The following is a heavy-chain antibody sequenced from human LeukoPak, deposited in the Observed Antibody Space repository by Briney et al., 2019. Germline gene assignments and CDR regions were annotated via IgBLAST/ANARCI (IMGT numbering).Heavy chain of an antibody. CDR1: GGSVSSGSYY. Sequence: SETLSLTCTVSGGSVSSGSYYWSWIRQPPGKGLEWIGYIYYSGSTNYNPSLKSRVTISVDMSKNQFSLKLSSVTAADTAVYYCARFSLQGRNAFDIWGQGTMVTVSS. V-gene: IGHV4-61*01. J-gene: IGHJ3*02. D-gene: IGHD2/OR15-2a*01. CDR2: IYYSGST. CDR3: ARFSLQGRNAFDI.